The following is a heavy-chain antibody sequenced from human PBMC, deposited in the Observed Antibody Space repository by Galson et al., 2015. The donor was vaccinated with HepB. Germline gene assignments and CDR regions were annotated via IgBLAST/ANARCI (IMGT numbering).Heavy chain of an antibody. CDR1: GFTFDNYA. V-gene: IGHV3-9*01. J-gene: IGHJ4*02. Sequence: SLRLSCAGSGFTFDNYAMEWVRHAPGKGLEWVSGITWNGGTIGYADSVKGRFTISRDNAKKSLYLQMNSLRGEDTAFYYCAKATRPLELQRGQFDHWGQGTLVTVSS. D-gene: IGHD1-26*01. CDR3: AKATRPLELQRGQFDH. CDR2: ITWNGGTI.